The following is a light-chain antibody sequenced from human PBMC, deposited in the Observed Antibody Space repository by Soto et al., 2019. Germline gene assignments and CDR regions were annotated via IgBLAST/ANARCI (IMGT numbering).Light chain of an antibody. Sequence: DIQLTQSPPFLSASVGDRVTITCRASQDISSFLAWYQQKPGKAPKLLIYVTSTLQSGVPSRFSGSGSGTEFTLTISSLQPEDFATYYCQQLNSYPHTFGGGTNVEIK. CDR2: VTS. CDR1: QDISSF. V-gene: IGKV1-9*01. CDR3: QQLNSYPHT. J-gene: IGKJ4*01.